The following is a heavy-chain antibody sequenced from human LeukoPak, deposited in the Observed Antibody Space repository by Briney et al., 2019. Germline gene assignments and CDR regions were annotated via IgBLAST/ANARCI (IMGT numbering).Heavy chain of an antibody. CDR2: IIPIFGTA. D-gene: IGHD2-21*02. J-gene: IGHJ4*02. CDR3: ARDHGGDGLFDDY. V-gene: IGHV1-69*13. CDR1: GGTFSSYA. Sequence: SVKVSCKASGGTFSSYAISWVRQAPGQGLEWMGGIIPIFGTANYAQKFQGKVTITADESTSTAYMELSSLRSEDTAVYYCARDHGGDGLFDDYWGQGTLVTVSS.